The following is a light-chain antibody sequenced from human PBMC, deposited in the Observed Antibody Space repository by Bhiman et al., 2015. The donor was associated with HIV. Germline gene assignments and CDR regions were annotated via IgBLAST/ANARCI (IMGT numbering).Light chain of an antibody. CDR2: DVN. CDR3: QSFDSSLTGPV. CDR1: SSDVGKYNY. J-gene: IGLJ1*01. Sequence: QSALTQPRSVSGSPGQSVTISCTGTSSDVGKYNYVSWYQQHPGKAPKVIIYDVNKRPSGVPDRFSGSKTGTSASLVITGLQAEDEADYYCQSFDSSLTGPVFGSGTKVTVL. V-gene: IGLV2-11*01.